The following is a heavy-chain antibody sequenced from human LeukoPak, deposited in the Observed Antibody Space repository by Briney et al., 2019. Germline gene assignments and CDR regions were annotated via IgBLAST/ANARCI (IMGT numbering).Heavy chain of an antibody. CDR1: DFSFITYA. CDR2: ISGGGDAT. CDR3: AKASMVRGNAPIFDY. V-gene: IGHV3-23*01. D-gene: IGHD3-10*01. J-gene: IGHJ4*02. Sequence: GGSLRLSCAASDFSFITYAMSWVRQAPGKGLEWVSTISGGGDATYYADSVKGRFTISRDNSKNTLYLQMNSLRAEDMALYYCAKASMVRGNAPIFDYWGQGTLVTVSS.